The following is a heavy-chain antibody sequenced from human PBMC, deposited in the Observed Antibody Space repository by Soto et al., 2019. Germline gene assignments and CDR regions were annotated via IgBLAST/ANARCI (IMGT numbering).Heavy chain of an antibody. D-gene: IGHD3-22*01. CDR3: ARAPYYYDRSAYYHDAFDI. J-gene: IGHJ3*02. CDR2: IYHSGST. CDR1: GVSISSGGYS. Sequence: PSETLSLTCAVSGVSISSGGYSWSWIRQPPGKGLEWIGYIYHSGSTYYNPSLKNRVTISVDRSKNQFSLRLSSVTAADTAVYYCARAPYYYDRSAYYHDAFDIWGQGTMVTVSS. V-gene: IGHV4-30-2*01.